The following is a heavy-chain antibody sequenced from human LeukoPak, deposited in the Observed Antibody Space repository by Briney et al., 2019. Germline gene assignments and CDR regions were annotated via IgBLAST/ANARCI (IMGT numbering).Heavy chain of an antibody. Sequence: PGGSLRLSCAASGFTFSSYSMNRVRQAPGKGLEWVSSISSSSSYIYYADSVKGRFTISRDNAKNSLYLQMNSLRAEDTAVYYCARESGGGSPEGGWFDPWGQGTLVTVSS. CDR2: ISSSSSYI. CDR3: ARESGGGSPEGGWFDP. J-gene: IGHJ5*02. CDR1: GFTFSSYS. D-gene: IGHD2-15*01. V-gene: IGHV3-21*01.